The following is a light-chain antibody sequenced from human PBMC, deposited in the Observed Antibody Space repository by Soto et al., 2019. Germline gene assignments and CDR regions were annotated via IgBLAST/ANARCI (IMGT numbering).Light chain of an antibody. CDR3: QQANSFPLT. J-gene: IGKJ4*01. V-gene: IGKV3-11*01. CDR2: GAS. Sequence: EVVLTQSPATLSLSPGERATLSCRASENVRTFVDWYQQKPGQAPRLLIYGASNRATGIPARFSGSGSGTDFTLTISSLQPEDFATYYCQQANSFPLTFGGGTKVEIK. CDR1: ENVRTF.